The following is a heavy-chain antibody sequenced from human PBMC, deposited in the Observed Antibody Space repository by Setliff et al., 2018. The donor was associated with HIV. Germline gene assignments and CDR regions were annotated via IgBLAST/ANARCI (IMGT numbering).Heavy chain of an antibody. CDR2: IQHSGRT. V-gene: IGHV4-34*01. J-gene: IGHJ4*02. CDR3: ASLPPLYDSSGYYFDY. D-gene: IGHD3-22*01. Sequence: SETLSLTCAVYGGSFSGYCWTWIRQTPGRGLEWIGEIQHSGRTNNNPSFKSRVTTSVDTSKNQFSLKLSSVTAADTAVYYCASLPPLYDSSGYYFDYWGQGTLVTVS. CDR1: GGSFSGYC.